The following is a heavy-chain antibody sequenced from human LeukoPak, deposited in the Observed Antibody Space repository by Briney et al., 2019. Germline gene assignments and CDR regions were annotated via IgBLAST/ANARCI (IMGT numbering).Heavy chain of an antibody. Sequence: GGSPRLSCAASGFTFTTYAMHWVRQAPGRGLEYGSAISTDGGGTYYANSVKGRFTISRDNSKNTLYLQMGSLRVEDMAVYYCARYSSGSCYDYWGQGTLVTVSS. CDR2: ISTDGGGT. D-gene: IGHD6-13*01. CDR3: ARYSSGSCYDY. CDR1: GFTFTTYA. J-gene: IGHJ4*02. V-gene: IGHV3-64*01.